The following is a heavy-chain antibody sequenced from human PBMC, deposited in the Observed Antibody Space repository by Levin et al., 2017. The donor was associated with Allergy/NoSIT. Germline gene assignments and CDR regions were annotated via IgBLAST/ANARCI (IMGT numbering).Heavy chain of an antibody. V-gene: IGHV3-30-3*01. CDR1: GFTFIGHA. D-gene: IGHD1-26*01. CDR3: ARDIGVGATLGTPDY. CDR2: ISYDGSYT. Sequence: PGESLKISCAASGFTFIGHAMHWVRQAPGKGLEWLAAISYDGSYTPYADSVKGRFIISRDNSKSILYLHMNSLRPEDTAVYYCARDIGVGATLGTPDYWGQGTLVTVSS. J-gene: IGHJ4*02.